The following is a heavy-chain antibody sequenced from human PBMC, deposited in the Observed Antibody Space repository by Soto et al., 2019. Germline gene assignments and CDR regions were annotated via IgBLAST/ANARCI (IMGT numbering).Heavy chain of an antibody. J-gene: IGHJ6*02. V-gene: IGHV4-59*01. D-gene: IGHD3-22*01. CDR1: AATIRRCG. CDR2: IYYSGST. CDR3: AGGDYDSSGYYVGMDV. Sequence: SEAMSRPGTASAATIRRCGWSRMPPHPGKGLEWIGYIYYSGSTNYNPSLKSRVTISVDTSKNQFSLTLSSVTAADTAVYYCAGGDYDSSGYYVGMDVWGQGTTVS.